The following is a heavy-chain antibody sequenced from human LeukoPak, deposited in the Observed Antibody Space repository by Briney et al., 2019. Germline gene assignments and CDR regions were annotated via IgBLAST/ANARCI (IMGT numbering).Heavy chain of an antibody. CDR3: AKDRSYYYDTSGYNYYYGMDV. D-gene: IGHD3-22*01. J-gene: IGHJ6*02. CDR2: ISGSGGGT. CDR1: GFSFSTYA. Sequence: GGSLRLSCAASGFSFSTYAMTWVRQAPGRGLEWVSSISGSGGGTYYADSVKGRFTISRDNSKNTLYLQMNSLRAGDTAVYYCAKDRSYYYDTSGYNYYYGMDVWGQGTTVTVSS. V-gene: IGHV3-23*01.